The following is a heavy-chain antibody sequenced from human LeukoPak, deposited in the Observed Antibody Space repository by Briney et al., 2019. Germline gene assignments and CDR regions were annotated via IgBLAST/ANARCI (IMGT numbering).Heavy chain of an antibody. Sequence: GASVKVSCKASGCTFTSYAMHWVRQAPGQRLEWMGWINAGNGNTKYSQKFQGRVTITRDTSASTAYMELSSLRSEDTAVYYCARVSSSGSRWPIPQTYAFDIWGQGTMVTVSS. CDR2: INAGNGNT. V-gene: IGHV1-3*01. CDR3: ARVSSSGSRWPIPQTYAFDI. J-gene: IGHJ3*02. CDR1: GCTFTSYA. D-gene: IGHD6-25*01.